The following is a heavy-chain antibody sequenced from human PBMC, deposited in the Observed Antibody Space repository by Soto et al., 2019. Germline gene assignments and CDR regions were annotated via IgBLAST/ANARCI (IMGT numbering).Heavy chain of an antibody. J-gene: IGHJ5*02. CDR3: AQRTTPVICWFDP. CDR2: IYCVDAK. Sequence: QITLTQSGPTLVKPTQTLTLTCTFPGFSLTTSGVGVGWTRPPPVKALERLALIYCVDAKRYSPSLKRRLTITRHNSTQQVVLTLSNIAPAHTATECCAQRTTPVICWFDPRGQGILVTAS. D-gene: IGHD2-21*01. CDR1: GFSLTTSGVG. V-gene: IGHV2-5*02.